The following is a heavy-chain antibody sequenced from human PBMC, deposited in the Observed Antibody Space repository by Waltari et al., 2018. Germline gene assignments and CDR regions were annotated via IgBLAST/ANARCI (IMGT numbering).Heavy chain of an antibody. D-gene: IGHD2-2*01. Sequence: QVQLVQSGAEVKKPGASVKVSCKASGYTFTSYAMHWVLQAPGQRLEWMGWINAGNGNTKYSQKFPGRGTITRATTASTAYMGLSRLRSEDTAVYYCARARRYCSSTSCPDRWFDPWGQGTLVTVSS. CDR3: ARARRYCSSTSCPDRWFDP. CDR2: INAGNGNT. J-gene: IGHJ5*02. CDR1: GYTFTSYA. V-gene: IGHV1-3*01.